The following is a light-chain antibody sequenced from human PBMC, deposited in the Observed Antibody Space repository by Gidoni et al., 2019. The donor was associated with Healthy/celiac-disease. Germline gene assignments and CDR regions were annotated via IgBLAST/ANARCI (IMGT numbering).Light chain of an antibody. J-gene: IGKJ4*01. CDR3: QQYGSSPLT. CDR1: QSVSSSY. CDR2: GAS. Sequence: DIVVTQSPGTLSSSPGERDTLSCRTSQSVSSSYLAWYQQKTGQAPRLLIYGASSRAPGIPDRFSSSGSGTDFTLTISRLEPEDVAVYYCQQYGSSPLTFGGGTKVEIK. V-gene: IGKV3-20*01.